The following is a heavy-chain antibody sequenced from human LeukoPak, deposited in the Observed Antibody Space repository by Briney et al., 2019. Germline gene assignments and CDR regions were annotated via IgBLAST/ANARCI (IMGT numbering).Heavy chain of an antibody. CDR2: IAYDGSRA. CDR3: TRYNNDHFDY. V-gene: IGHV3-33*01. CDR1: GLTFGGYG. Sequence: GGSLRLSCAGSGLTFGGYGMHWFRQTPGKGLEWVAVIAYDGSRAFYADSVKGRFTISRDNSKNTMSVQIDDLRAEDTAVYYCTRYNNDHFDYWGQGTLVTVSS. D-gene: IGHD1-14*01. J-gene: IGHJ4*02.